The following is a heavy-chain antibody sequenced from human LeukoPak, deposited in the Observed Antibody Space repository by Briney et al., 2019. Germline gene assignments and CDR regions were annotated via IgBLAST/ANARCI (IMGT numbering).Heavy chain of an antibody. CDR3: ARRKRSGCSSTSCLLNWFDP. D-gene: IGHD2-2*01. CDR1: GGSFSGYY. Sequence: SETLSLTCAVYGGSFSGYYWSWIRQPPGKGLEWIGEINHSGSTNYNPSLKSRVTISVDTSKNQFSLKLSSVTAADKAVYYCARRKRSGCSSTSCLLNWFDPWGQGTLVTVSS. V-gene: IGHV4-34*01. CDR2: INHSGST. J-gene: IGHJ5*02.